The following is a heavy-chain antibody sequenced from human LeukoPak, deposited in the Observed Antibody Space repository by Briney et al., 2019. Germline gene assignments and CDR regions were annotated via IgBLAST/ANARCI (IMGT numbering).Heavy chain of an antibody. Sequence: QTGGSLRLSCVASGFSFSDYWLHWVRQPPGKGLVWVSRVDNHGGDTIYADSVKGRFTVSRDNSKNTLYLQMDSLRAEDTAVYYCAKPQGNWNVHDAFDIWGQGTMVTVSS. CDR3: AKPQGNWNVHDAFDI. CDR2: VDNHGGDT. CDR1: GFSFSDYW. J-gene: IGHJ3*02. V-gene: IGHV3-74*01. D-gene: IGHD1-20*01.